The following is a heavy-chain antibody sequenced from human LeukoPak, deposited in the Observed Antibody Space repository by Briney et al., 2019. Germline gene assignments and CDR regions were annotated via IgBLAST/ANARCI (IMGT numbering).Heavy chain of an antibody. D-gene: IGHD6-13*01. CDR1: GYTLTELS. V-gene: IGHV1-24*01. Sequence: ASVKVSCKVSGYTLTELSMHWVRQAPGKGLEWMGGFDPEDGETIYAQKFQGRVTMTEDTSTDTAYMELSSLRSEDTAVYYCATDPFSIAAADSDYWGQGTLVTVSS. CDR3: ATDPFSIAAADSDY. CDR2: FDPEDGET. J-gene: IGHJ4*02.